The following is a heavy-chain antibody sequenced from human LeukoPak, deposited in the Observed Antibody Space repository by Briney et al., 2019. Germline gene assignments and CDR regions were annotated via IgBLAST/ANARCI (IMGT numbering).Heavy chain of an antibody. CDR1: GFTFSDYW. D-gene: IGHD6-13*01. J-gene: IGHJ4*02. V-gene: IGHV3-66*01. Sequence: GGSLRLSCAASGFTFSDYWMHWVRQASGKGLEWVSEIYSGGRTYYADSVKGRFTISRDNSKNTLYFQMNSLRAEDTAVYYCARAGPSSSWHQFDYWGQGTLVTVSS. CDR3: ARAGPSSSWHQFDY. CDR2: IYSGGRT.